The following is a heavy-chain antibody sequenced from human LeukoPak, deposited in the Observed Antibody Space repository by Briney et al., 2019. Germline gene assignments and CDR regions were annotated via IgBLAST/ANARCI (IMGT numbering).Heavy chain of an antibody. CDR2: ISHDGATT. CDR3: AKEAGGFQH. CDR1: GFTFSAYG. Sequence: GGSLRLSCAASGFTFSAYGMRWVRQAPGKGLEWVSVISHDGATTYYADSVKGRFTISRDNSKKTLYLQMKSLRAEDTAVYYCAKEAGGFQHWGQGTLVTVSS. J-gene: IGHJ1*01. V-gene: IGHV3-23*01.